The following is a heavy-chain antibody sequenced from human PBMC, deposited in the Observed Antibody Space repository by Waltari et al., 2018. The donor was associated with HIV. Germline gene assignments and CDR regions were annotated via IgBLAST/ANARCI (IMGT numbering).Heavy chain of an antibody. V-gene: IGHV3-7*01. Sequence: EGQLVESGGGLVQPGGSLRLSCAAPGSTPRSDWMTWVRQAPGKGLEWVANIKEDGSEKWYVDSVKGRFTISRDNAKNSLYLQMNSLRAEDTAVYYCARSRSDAFDIWGQGTMVTVSS. CDR1: GSTPRSDW. CDR3: ARSRSDAFDI. CDR2: IKEDGSEK. J-gene: IGHJ3*02.